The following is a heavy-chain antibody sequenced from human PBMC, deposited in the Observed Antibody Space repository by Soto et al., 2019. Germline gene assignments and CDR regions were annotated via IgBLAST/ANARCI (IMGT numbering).Heavy chain of an antibody. CDR2: MNPNSGDT. CDR3: ARGSQWFAVITD. Sequence: QVQLVQSGAEVKKPGASVKVSCKASGYTFTSYDITWVRQATGQGLEWMGWMNPNSGDTGYAQKFQGRVTMTRNTSISTAYMELSRLRSEYTAVYYCARGSQWFAVITDWGQGTLVSVSS. CDR1: GYTFTSYD. V-gene: IGHV1-8*01. D-gene: IGHD4-17*01. J-gene: IGHJ4*02.